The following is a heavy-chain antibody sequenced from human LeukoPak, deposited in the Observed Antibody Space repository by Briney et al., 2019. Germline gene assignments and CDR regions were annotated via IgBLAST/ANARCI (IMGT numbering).Heavy chain of an antibody. V-gene: IGHV4-59*01. CDR3: ARDVSYYYGSGTARWFDP. CDR2: IYYSGST. Sequence: SETLSLTCTVSGGSISSYYWSWIRQPPGKGLEWIGYIYYSGSTNYNPSLKSRVTISVDTSKNQFSLKLNSVTAADTAVYYCARDVSYYYGSGTARWFDPWGQGTLVTVSS. D-gene: IGHD3-10*01. CDR1: GGSISSYY. J-gene: IGHJ5*02.